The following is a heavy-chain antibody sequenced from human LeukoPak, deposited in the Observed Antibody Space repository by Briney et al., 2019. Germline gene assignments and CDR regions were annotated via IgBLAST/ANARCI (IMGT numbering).Heavy chain of an antibody. D-gene: IGHD3-10*01. CDR1: GFTFSSYG. Sequence: GSLRLSCAASGFTFSSYGMHWVRQAPGQGLEWVAVISYDGSKKYYADSLKGRFTISRDNSKNTLYLQMNSLRAEDTGVYFCAKVRALWFGELLNSFDLWGQGTLVTVSS. CDR3: AKVRALWFGELLNSFDL. CDR2: ISYDGSKK. V-gene: IGHV3-30*18. J-gene: IGHJ5*02.